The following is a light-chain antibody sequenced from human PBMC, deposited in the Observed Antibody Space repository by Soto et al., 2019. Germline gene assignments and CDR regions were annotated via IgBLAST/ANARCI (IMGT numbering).Light chain of an antibody. CDR1: QSLLHSNGYKY. Sequence: DIVMTQSPLSLPVTPGEPASISCRSSQSLLHSNGYKYLDWYLQKPGQSPQLLIYLGSNRASGVPDRFSGSGSGTDFTLKISRVAAEEVGVYYCMQALQTPMYTFGQGTKLESK. CDR2: LGS. CDR3: MQALQTPMYT. J-gene: IGKJ2*01. V-gene: IGKV2-28*01.